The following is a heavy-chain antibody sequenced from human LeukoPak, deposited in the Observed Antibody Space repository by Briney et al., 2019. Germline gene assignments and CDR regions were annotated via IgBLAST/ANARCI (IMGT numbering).Heavy chain of an antibody. D-gene: IGHD6-19*01. CDR2: MYYSGST. CDR3: ARSQARLGWFDP. Sequence: SETLSLTCSVSGGSISSSNHYWGWIRQPPGKGLEWIGSMYYSGSTYYNPSLKSRVTTSVDTSKNQFSLKVRSVTAADTAVYYCARSQARLGWFDPWGQGTLVTVSS. CDR1: GGSISSSNHY. V-gene: IGHV4-39*07. J-gene: IGHJ5*02.